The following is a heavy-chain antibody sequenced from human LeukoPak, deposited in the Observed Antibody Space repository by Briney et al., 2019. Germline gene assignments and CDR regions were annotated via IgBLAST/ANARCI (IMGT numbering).Heavy chain of an antibody. CDR1: GFTFINYA. D-gene: IGHD3-10*01. Sequence: GGSLRLSCAASGFTFINYAMSWVRQAPGKRLEWVSGISSNGGTTYYADAVKGRFTISRDNSKNTLFLQMNSLTADDTAVYYCGRMVRGVVSRFDYWGQGTLVTVSS. V-gene: IGHV3-23*01. J-gene: IGHJ4*02. CDR3: GRMVRGVVSRFDY. CDR2: ISSNGGTT.